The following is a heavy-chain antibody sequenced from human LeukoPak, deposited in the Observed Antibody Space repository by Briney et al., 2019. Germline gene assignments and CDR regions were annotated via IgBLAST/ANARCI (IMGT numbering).Heavy chain of an antibody. CDR1: GFTFDDYA. V-gene: IGHV3-9*01. J-gene: IGHJ3*02. Sequence: PGRSLRLSCAASGFTFDDYAMHWVRQAPGKGLEWVSGISWNSGSIGYADSVKGRFTISRDNAKNSLYLQMNSLRAEDTALYYCAVMATIYAFDIWGQGTMVTVSS. CDR2: ISWNSGSI. CDR3: AVMATIYAFDI. D-gene: IGHD5-24*01.